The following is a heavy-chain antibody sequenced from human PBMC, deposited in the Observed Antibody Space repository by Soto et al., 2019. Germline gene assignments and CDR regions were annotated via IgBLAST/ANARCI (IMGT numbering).Heavy chain of an antibody. V-gene: IGHV1-58*01. Sequence: ASVKVSCKASGFTFTSSAVQWVRQARGQRLEWIGWIVVGSGNTNYAQKFQERVTITRDMSTSTAYMGLSSLRSEDTAVYYCAAEGRDSGSQYYYYYYGMDVWGQGTTVTVSS. CDR3: AAEGRDSGSQYYYYYYGMDV. CDR2: IVVGSGNT. D-gene: IGHD1-26*01. CDR1: GFTFTSSA. J-gene: IGHJ6*02.